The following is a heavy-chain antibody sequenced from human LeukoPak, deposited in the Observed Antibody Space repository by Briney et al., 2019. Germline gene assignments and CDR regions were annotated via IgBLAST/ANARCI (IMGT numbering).Heavy chain of an antibody. J-gene: IGHJ4*02. Sequence: HPGGSLRLSCAASGFTFSSYAMSWVRQAPGKGLEWVSAISGSGGSTYYADSVKGRFTISRDNSKNTLYLQMNRLRAEDTAVYYCAKEEHYYDSSGYPFDYWGQGTLVTVSS. CDR2: ISGSGGST. D-gene: IGHD3-22*01. CDR1: GFTFSSYA. V-gene: IGHV3-23*01. CDR3: AKEEHYYDSSGYPFDY.